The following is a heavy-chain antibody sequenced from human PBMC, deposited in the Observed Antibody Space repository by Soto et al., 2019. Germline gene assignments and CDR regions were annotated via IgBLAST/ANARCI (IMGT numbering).Heavy chain of an antibody. V-gene: IGHV3-30-3*01. CDR1: GFTFSSYA. J-gene: IGHJ3*02. CDR2: ISYDGSNK. CDR3: ARDYCSGGSCYYPDAFDI. Sequence: GGSLRLSCAASGFTFSSYAMHWVRQAPGKGLEWVAVISYDGSNKYYADSVKGRFTISRDNSKNTLYLQMNSLRAEDTAVYYCARDYCSGGSCYYPDAFDIWGQGTMVTVSS. D-gene: IGHD2-15*01.